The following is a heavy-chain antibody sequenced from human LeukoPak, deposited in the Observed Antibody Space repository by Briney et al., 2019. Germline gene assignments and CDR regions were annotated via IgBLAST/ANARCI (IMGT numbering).Heavy chain of an antibody. D-gene: IGHD3-10*01. J-gene: IGHJ4*02. Sequence: GGSLRLSCAASGFTFSSYAMSWVRQAPGKGLEWVSSISGSGGSTYYADSVKGRFTISRDNSKNTLYLQMNSLRAEDTAVYYCAKASRLLHGSGSYPGYFDYWGQGTLVTVSS. CDR3: AKASRLLHGSGSYPGYFDY. CDR2: ISGSGGST. CDR1: GFTFSSYA. V-gene: IGHV3-23*01.